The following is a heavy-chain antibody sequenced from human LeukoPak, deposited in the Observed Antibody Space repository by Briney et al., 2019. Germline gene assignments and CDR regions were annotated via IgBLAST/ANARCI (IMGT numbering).Heavy chain of an antibody. J-gene: IGHJ4*02. Sequence: GGSPRLSCAASGFTVSSNYMSWVRQAPGKGLEWVAVISYDGSNKYYADSVKGRFTISRDNSKNTLYLQMNSLRAEDTAVYYCARDYPLIAVAGRAKFDYWGQGTLVTVSS. V-gene: IGHV3-30-3*01. CDR3: ARDYPLIAVAGRAKFDY. CDR2: ISYDGSNK. CDR1: GFTVSSNY. D-gene: IGHD6-19*01.